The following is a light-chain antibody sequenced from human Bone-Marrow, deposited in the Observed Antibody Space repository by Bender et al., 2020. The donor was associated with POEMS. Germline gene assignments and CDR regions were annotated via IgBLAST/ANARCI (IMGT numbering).Light chain of an antibody. Sequence: QSALTQPASVSGSPGQSITISCIGSSSDIGGYDYVSWYQQHPGKAPKLMIYDVNNRPSGVSNRFSGSKSGNTASLTISGLQADDEADYYCSSYTSSSTDVFGTGTKVTVL. CDR3: SSYTSSSTDV. J-gene: IGLJ1*01. V-gene: IGLV2-14*01. CDR1: SSDIGGYDY. CDR2: DVN.